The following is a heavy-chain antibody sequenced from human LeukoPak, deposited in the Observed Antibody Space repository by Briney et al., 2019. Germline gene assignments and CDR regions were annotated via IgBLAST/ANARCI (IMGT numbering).Heavy chain of an antibody. J-gene: IGHJ4*02. CDR3: AREVNSSGWYRWGFDY. D-gene: IGHD6-19*01. Sequence: PSETLSLTCTVSGGSISSYYWSWIRQPPGKGLEWIGYIYYTGSTNYNPSLKSRVTMSLDTSKNQFSLKLSSVTAADTAVYYCAREVNSSGWYRWGFDYWGQGTLVTVSS. V-gene: IGHV4-59*12. CDR2: IYYTGST. CDR1: GGSISSYY.